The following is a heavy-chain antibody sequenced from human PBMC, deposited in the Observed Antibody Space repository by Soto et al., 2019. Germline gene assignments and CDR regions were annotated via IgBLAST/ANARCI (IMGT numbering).Heavy chain of an antibody. V-gene: IGHV4-39*01. D-gene: IGHD4-17*01. CDR3: ARQRTTVVNQAYFDH. Sequence: LSLTSIVSGASISSSTYYWGWIRQPPGQGFEWIGRIYYSGRTYYKPSIKSRVTITTNTSKNHFSLKLSTMTTTDTAVYYCARQRTTVVNQAYFDHWGQGALVTVSS. CDR1: GASISSSTYY. J-gene: IGHJ4*02. CDR2: IYYSGRT.